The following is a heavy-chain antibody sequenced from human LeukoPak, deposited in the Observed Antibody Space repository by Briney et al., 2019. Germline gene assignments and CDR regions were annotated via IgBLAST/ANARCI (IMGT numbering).Heavy chain of an antibody. CDR2: IIPIFGTA. Sequence: ASVKVSCKASGGTFSSYAISWVRQAPGQGLEWMGGIIPIFGTANYAQKFQGRVTITTDESTSTAYMELSSLRSEDTAVYYCARVGTLAARRGPYYYYMDVWGKGTTVTVSS. CDR1: GGTFSSYA. V-gene: IGHV1-69*05. J-gene: IGHJ6*03. CDR3: ARVGTLAARRGPYYYYMDV. D-gene: IGHD6-6*01.